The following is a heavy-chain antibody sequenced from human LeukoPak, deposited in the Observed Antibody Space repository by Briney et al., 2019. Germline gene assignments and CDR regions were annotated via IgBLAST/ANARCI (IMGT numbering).Heavy chain of an antibody. V-gene: IGHV3-66*01. CDR3: ARDTPYDSSGIWSGTFDI. Sequence: GGSLRLSCAASGFTVSSNYMSWVRQAPGKGLEWVSVIYSGGSTYYADSVKGRFTISRDNSKNTLYLQMNSLRAEDTAVYYCARDTPYDSSGIWSGTFDIWGQGTMVTVSS. D-gene: IGHD3-22*01. CDR2: IYSGGST. J-gene: IGHJ3*02. CDR1: GFTVSSNY.